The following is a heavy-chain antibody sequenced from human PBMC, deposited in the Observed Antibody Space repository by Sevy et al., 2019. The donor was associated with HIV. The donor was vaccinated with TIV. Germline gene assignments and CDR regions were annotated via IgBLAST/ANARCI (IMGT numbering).Heavy chain of an antibody. CDR3: TRVRGLLGWFDS. J-gene: IGHJ5*01. CDR1: GFTFSDYT. Sequence: GGSLRLSCAASGFTFSDYTIHWVRQAQGKGLEWVGVVSYDGSRTSYADSVKGRFTISRDNSKNTLFLQMNSLRAADTAIYYCTRVRGLLGWFDSWGQGTQVTVSS. CDR2: VSYDGSRT. V-gene: IGHV3-30*04. D-gene: IGHD3-10*01.